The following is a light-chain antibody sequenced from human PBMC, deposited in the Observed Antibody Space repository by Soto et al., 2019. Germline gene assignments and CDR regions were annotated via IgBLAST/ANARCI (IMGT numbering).Light chain of an antibody. CDR1: NIGRNS. V-gene: IGLV3-21*04. CDR2: YDG. J-gene: IGLJ2*01. CDR3: QVWDITSDHPVV. Sequence: SYDLTQPPSVSVAPGKTARITCGGNNIGRNSVHWYQQRPGQAPVLVIYYDGDRPSGIPERFSGSKSGNTATLTISGVEAGDEADYYCQVWDITSDHPVVFGGGTKLTVL.